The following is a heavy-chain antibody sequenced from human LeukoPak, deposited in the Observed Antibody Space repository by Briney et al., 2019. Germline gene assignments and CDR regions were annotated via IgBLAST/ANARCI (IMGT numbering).Heavy chain of an antibody. CDR2: INAGNGNT. CDR3: ARSNWFDP. J-gene: IGHJ5*02. CDR1: GGTFISYA. V-gene: IGHV1-3*01. Sequence: ASVKVSCKASGGTFISYAISWVRQAPGQRLEWMGWINAGNGNTKYSQKFQGRVTITRDTSASTAYMELGSLRPEGTAVYYCARSNWFDPWGQGTLVTVSS.